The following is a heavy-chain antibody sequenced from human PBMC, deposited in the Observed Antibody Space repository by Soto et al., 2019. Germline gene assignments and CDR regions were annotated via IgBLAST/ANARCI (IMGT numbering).Heavy chain of an antibody. CDR3: ARSFGWYAVDS. CDR1: GGSVSSGSHY. V-gene: IGHV4-61*01. Sequence: SETLSLTCSVSGGSVSSGSHYWSWIRQPPEKGLEWIGFIYDSGSTNYNPSLKSRVTILLDKSKNQFSLSLSFVTAADTATYYCARSFGWYAVDSWGQGILVTVSS. CDR2: IYDSGST. D-gene: IGHD6-19*01. J-gene: IGHJ4*02.